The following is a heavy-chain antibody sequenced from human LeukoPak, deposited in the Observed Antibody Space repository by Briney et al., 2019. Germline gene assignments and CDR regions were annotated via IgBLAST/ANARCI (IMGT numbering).Heavy chain of an antibody. J-gene: IGHJ6*02. CDR2: VGIISDTV. Sequence: GGSLRLSCAASGFSFGSYSMNWVRQAPGKGLEWISFVGIISDTVYYADSVKGRFTISRDNAQNSLYLQMDSLRAEDTAVCYCARNLDVWGQGTTVTVSS. CDR3: ARNLDV. V-gene: IGHV3-48*04. CDR1: GFSFGSYS.